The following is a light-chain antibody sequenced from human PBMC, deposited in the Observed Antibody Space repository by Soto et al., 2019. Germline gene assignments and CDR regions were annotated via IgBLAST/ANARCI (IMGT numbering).Light chain of an antibody. CDR3: QHYGSSPLT. CDR2: DAS. Sequence: EIVLTQSPDTLSLSPGERATLSCRASQSVRNNYLAWYQQKPGQAPRFLIYDASSRATGIPDRFSGSVSRTDFTLTITRMEPEDFAVYYCQHYGSSPLTFGGGTKVEIK. J-gene: IGKJ4*01. CDR1: QSVRNNY. V-gene: IGKV3-20*01.